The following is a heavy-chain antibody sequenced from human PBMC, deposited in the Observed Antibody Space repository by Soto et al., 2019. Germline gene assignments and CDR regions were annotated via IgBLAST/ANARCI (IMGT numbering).Heavy chain of an antibody. CDR3: ATFRWTYSSSRYYYYYGMDV. V-gene: IGHV3-23*01. Sequence: EVQLLESGGGLVQPGGSLRLSCAASGFTFSSYAMSWVRQAPGKGLEWVSAISGSGGSTYYADSVKGRFTISRDNSKNTLYLQMNSLSAEDTAVYYCATFRWTYSSSRYYYYYGMDVWGQGTTVTVSS. J-gene: IGHJ6*02. CDR2: ISGSGGST. D-gene: IGHD6-6*01. CDR1: GFTFSSYA.